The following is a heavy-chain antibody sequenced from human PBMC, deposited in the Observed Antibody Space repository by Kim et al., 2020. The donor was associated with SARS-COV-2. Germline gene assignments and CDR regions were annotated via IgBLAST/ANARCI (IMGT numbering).Heavy chain of an antibody. V-gene: IGHV5-51*01. CDR2: T. CDR3: ARGAYRYFDL. Sequence: TRYSPSFQGQVTISADKSISTAYLQWSSLKASDTAMYYCARGAYRYFDLWGRGTLVTVSS. J-gene: IGHJ2*01.